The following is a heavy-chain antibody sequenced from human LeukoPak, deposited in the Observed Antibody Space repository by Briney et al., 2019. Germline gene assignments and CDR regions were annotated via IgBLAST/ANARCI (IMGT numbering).Heavy chain of an antibody. CDR1: GASISDYL. CDR2: IDPSGST. J-gene: IGHJ3*01. D-gene: IGHD3-16*01. V-gene: IGHV4-4*09. Sequence: SETLSLTCTVSGASISDYLWSWIRQSPGKRLEWIGYIDPSGSTNYNPSLNSRASVSVDTSNRHFSLKLKSVTAADTAVYFCASHGRERASRNQGDAFDVWGQGTVVIVSS. CDR3: ASHGRERASRNQGDAFDV.